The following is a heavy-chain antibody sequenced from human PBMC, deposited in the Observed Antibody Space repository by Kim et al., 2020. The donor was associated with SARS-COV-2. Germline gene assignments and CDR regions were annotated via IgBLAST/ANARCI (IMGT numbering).Heavy chain of an antibody. J-gene: IGHJ6*02. CDR2: IYPGDSDT. V-gene: IGHV5-51*01. CDR3: ARHPSQWSGKPYYYYYYGMDV. Sequence: GESLKISCKGSGYSFTSYWIGWVRQMPGKGLEWMGIIYPGDSDTRYSPSFQGQVTISADKSISTAYLQWSSLKASDTAMYYCARHPSQWSGKPYYYYYYGMDVWGQGTTVTVSS. D-gene: IGHD3-10*01. CDR1: GYSFTSYW.